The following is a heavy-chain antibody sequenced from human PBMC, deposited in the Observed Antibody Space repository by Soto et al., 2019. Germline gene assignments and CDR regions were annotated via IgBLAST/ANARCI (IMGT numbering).Heavy chain of an antibody. V-gene: IGHV3-33*01. D-gene: IGHD5-12*01. CDR3: ARQEATLDY. CDR1: GFTFSSYG. J-gene: IGHJ4*02. Sequence: QVQLVESGGGVVQPGRSLRLSCAASGFTFSSYGMHWVRQAPGKGLEWVAVIWYDGSNKYDADSVKGRFTISRDNSKNTRYLQMNSLSAEDTAVYYCARQEATLDYRGQGTLVTVAA. CDR2: IWYDGSNK.